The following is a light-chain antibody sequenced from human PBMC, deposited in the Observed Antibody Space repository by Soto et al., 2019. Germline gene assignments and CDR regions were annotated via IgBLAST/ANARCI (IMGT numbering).Light chain of an antibody. Sequence: QSVLTQPRSVSGSPGQSVTISCTGTSSDVGGYNYVSWYQQHPGKAPKLMIYDVSKRPSGVPDRFSGSKSGNTASLTISGLQAEDEADYYCCSYAGSYTCYVF. J-gene: IGLJ1*01. CDR1: SSDVGGYNY. CDR3: CSYAGSYTCYV. V-gene: IGLV2-11*01. CDR2: DVS.